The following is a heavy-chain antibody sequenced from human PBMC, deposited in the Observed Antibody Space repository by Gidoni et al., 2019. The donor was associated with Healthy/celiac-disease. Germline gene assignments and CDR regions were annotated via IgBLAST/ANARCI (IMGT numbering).Heavy chain of an antibody. D-gene: IGHD5-18*01. J-gene: IGHJ6*02. CDR2: MNPNSGNT. Sequence: QVQLVQSGAEAKKPGASVKVSCKASGYTFTSYDINWVRQATGQGLEWMGWMNPNSGNTGYAQKFQGRVTMTRNTSISTAYMELSSLRSEDTAVYYCATHNRGYSYGYGYYYYGMDVWGQGTTVTVSS. CDR3: ATHNRGYSYGYGYYYYGMDV. V-gene: IGHV1-8*01. CDR1: GYTFTSYD.